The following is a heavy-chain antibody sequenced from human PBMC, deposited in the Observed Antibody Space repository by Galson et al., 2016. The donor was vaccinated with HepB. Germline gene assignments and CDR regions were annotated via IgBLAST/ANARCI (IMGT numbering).Heavy chain of an antibody. J-gene: IGHJ4*02. V-gene: IGHV3-23*01. Sequence: SLRLSCAASGFSFSSYAMCWVRQAPGKGLEWVSAIVDSGVTTYYADSVRGRFTISRDNFKGTLYLEMNSLRAEATAVYYCAKDTSWVLDFWGQGNLVTVSS. CDR3: AKDTSWVLDF. D-gene: IGHD3-16*01. CDR2: IVDSGVTT. CDR1: GFSFSSYA.